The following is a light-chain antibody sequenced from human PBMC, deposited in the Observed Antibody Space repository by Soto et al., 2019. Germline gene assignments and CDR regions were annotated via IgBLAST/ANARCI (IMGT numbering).Light chain of an antibody. Sequence: QSALTQPPSESGSPGQSVTISCTGTSSDVGGYNYVSWFQQHPGKAPKLMIYEVSKRPSGVPDRFSGSKSGNTASLTVSGLQAEDEADYYCTSYAGSTFYVFGTGTKLTVL. CDR3: TSYAGSTFYV. J-gene: IGLJ1*01. CDR1: SSDVGGYNY. V-gene: IGLV2-8*01. CDR2: EVS.